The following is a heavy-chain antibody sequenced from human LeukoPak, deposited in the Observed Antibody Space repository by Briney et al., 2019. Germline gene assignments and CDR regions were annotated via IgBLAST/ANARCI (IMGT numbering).Heavy chain of an antibody. CDR3: TRSVFPYYFDC. D-gene: IGHD3-10*02. CDR2: TNNDGSST. Sequence: PGGSLRLSCVASGFTFSNYWIRWVRQAPGKGLVWVSRTNNDGSSTTYADFVKGRFTSSRDNAKNTLYLQMDSLRAEDTAVYYCTRSVFPYYFDCWGQGTLVTVSS. J-gene: IGHJ4*02. CDR1: GFTFSNYW. V-gene: IGHV3-74*01.